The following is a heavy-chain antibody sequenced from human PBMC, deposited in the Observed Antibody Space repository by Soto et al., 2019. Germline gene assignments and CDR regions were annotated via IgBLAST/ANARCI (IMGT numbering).Heavy chain of an antibody. CDR1: GASISSYY. Sequence: SETLSFTCTVSGASISSYYWSWIRQPPGKGLEWIGYISYSGNTDYNPSLNSRVTISADTSKSQFSLKLTSVTAADTAVYYCARHYYGDPFDYWGQGTLVTVSS. D-gene: IGHD2-21*01. CDR3: ARHYYGDPFDY. V-gene: IGHV4-59*08. CDR2: ISYSGNT. J-gene: IGHJ4*02.